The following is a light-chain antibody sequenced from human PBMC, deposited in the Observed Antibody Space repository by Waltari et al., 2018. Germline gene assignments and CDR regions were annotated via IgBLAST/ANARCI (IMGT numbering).Light chain of an antibody. CDR2: EGS. Sequence: QSALTQPASVSGSPGQSITISCTGTSSDVGSSNLVPWYQQQPGKAPKLMIYEGSNRPSGVSNRFSGSKSGNTASLTISGLQAEDEADYYCCSYAGSSTVVFGGGTKLTVL. J-gene: IGLJ2*01. V-gene: IGLV2-23*01. CDR1: SSDVGSSNL. CDR3: CSYAGSSTVV.